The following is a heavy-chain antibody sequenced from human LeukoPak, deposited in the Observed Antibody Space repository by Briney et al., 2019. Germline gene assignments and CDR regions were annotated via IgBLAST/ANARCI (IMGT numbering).Heavy chain of an antibody. D-gene: IGHD3-10*01. CDR1: GGSFSGYY. V-gene: IGHV4-34*01. Sequence: SETLSLTCAVYGGSFSGYYWSWIRQPPGKGLEWIGEINHSGSTNYNPSLKSRVTISVDTSKNQFSLKLSSVIAADTAVYYCARSMGQPRGWFDPWGQGTRVTVPS. J-gene: IGHJ5*02. CDR3: ARSMGQPRGWFDP. CDR2: INHSGST.